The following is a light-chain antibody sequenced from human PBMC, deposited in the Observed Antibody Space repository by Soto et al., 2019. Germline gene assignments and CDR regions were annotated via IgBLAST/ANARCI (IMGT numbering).Light chain of an antibody. CDR3: TSYTSSSTLLV. CDR2: EVS. J-gene: IGLJ2*01. CDR1: SSDVGGYNY. V-gene: IGLV2-14*01. Sequence: QSAPTQPASVSGSPGQSITISCTGTSSDVGGYNYVSWYQQHPGKAPKLMIYEVSNRPSGVSNRFSGSKSGNTASLTISGLQAEDEADYSCTSYTSSSTLLVFGGGTKLTVL.